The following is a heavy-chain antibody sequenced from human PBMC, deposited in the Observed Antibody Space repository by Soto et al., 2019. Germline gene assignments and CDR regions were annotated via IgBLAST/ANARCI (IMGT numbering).Heavy chain of an antibody. J-gene: IGHJ4*02. CDR3: HLYEYGDF. CDR1: GFSFSNYG. Sequence: QVQLVESGGGVVQPGRSLRLSCAASGFSFSNYGVNWVRQPLGKGLEWVAVISNDGSTQYYADSVKGRFTISRDNSKNTLSLQMNSLSTEDTAIYYCHLYEYGDFWGQGALVTVSS. CDR2: ISNDGSTQ. D-gene: IGHD3-10*01. V-gene: IGHV3-30*03.